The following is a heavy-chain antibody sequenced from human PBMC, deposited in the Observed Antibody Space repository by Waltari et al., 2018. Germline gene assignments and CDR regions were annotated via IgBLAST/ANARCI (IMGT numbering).Heavy chain of an antibody. CDR1: GFSFRGYA. Sequence: QVQLVESGGGVVQPGGSLRLSCAASGFSFRGYAMHWVRQAPGRGLEWVAFIWHDGGDKFYGDAVKGRFIISRDNSKNMVYLEMDSLRADDTAVYYCAKDGPVCGGASCSSFDRWGQGTLVTVSP. CDR3: AKDGPVCGGASCSSFDR. J-gene: IGHJ4*02. V-gene: IGHV3-30*02. CDR2: IWHDGGDK. D-gene: IGHD2-2*01.